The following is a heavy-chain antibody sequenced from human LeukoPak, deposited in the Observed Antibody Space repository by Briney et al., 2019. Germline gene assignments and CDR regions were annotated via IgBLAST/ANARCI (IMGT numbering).Heavy chain of an antibody. Sequence: ASVKVSCKASGYTFTDYYIHWVRQAPGQGLEWMGWINPNNGRTDYGKKFQGRVTMTRDTSITTAYMELSRLRSDDTAVYYCASGPQLRFDYWGQGTLVTVSS. D-gene: IGHD6-6*01. V-gene: IGHV1-2*02. J-gene: IGHJ4*02. CDR1: GYTFTDYY. CDR3: ASGPQLRFDY. CDR2: INPNNGRT.